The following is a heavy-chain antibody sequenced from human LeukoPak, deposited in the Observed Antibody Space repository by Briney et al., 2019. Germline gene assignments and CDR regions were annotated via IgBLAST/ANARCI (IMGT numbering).Heavy chain of an antibody. D-gene: IGHD2-15*01. CDR1: GFTFDDYA. V-gene: IGHV3-9*01. CDR2: ISWNSGSI. CDR3: AKAPWALYYFDY. Sequence: GGSLRLSCAASGFTFDDYAMHWVRHAPGKGLEWVSGISWNSGSIGYADSVKGRFTISRDNAKNSLYLQMNSLRAEDTALYYCAKAPWALYYFDYWGQGTLVTVSS. J-gene: IGHJ4*02.